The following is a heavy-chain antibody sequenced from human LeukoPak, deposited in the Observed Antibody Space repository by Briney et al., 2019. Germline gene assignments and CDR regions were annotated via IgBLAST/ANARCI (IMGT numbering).Heavy chain of an antibody. CDR1: GGSFSGYY. Sequence: PSETLSLTCAVYGGSFSGYYWSWIRQPPGKGLEWIGEINHSGSTNYNPSLKSRVTISVDTSKNQFSLKLSSLTAADTAVYYCARAGDSSGYSDYWGQGTLVTVSS. CDR3: ARAGDSSGYSDY. J-gene: IGHJ4*02. V-gene: IGHV4-34*01. CDR2: INHSGST. D-gene: IGHD3-22*01.